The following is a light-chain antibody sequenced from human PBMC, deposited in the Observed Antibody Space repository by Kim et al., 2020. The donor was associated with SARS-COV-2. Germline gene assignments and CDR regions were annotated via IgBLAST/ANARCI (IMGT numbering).Light chain of an antibody. J-gene: IGLJ1*01. CDR2: GDT. CDR3: QSYDSSLRIEV. V-gene: IGLV1-40*01. Sequence: QTVPFACTGSSSNIGARYDVHWYQQLPGAAPKLLIYGDTHRPSGVPNRFSASKSGTSASLAITGLQAEDEADYYCQSYDSSLRIEVFGTGTKVT. CDR1: SSNIGARYD.